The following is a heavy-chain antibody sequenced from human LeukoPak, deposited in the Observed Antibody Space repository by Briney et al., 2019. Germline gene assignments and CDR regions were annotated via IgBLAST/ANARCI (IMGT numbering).Heavy chain of an antibody. Sequence: GGSLRLSCAASGFTFSSYAMSWVRQAPGKGLEWVSAISGSGGSTNYADSVKGRFTISRDNSKNTLYLQMNSLRAEDTAVYYCAKETLMVRGVIIRGGRVFDYWGQGTLVTVSS. J-gene: IGHJ4*02. CDR2: ISGSGGST. V-gene: IGHV3-23*01. CDR1: GFTFSSYA. CDR3: AKETLMVRGVIIRGGRVFDY. D-gene: IGHD3-10*01.